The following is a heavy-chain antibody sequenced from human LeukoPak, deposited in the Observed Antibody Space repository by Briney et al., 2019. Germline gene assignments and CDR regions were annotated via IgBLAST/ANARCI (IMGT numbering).Heavy chain of an antibody. Sequence: SETLSLTCAVSGYSISSGYYWGWIRQPPGKGLEWVGEINHSGSTNYNPSLKSRVTISIDTSKNKFSLKLSSVTAADTAVYYCARFPGWYFDLWGRGTLVTVSS. J-gene: IGHJ2*01. CDR3: ARFPGWYFDL. CDR1: GYSISSGYY. V-gene: IGHV4-38-2*01. CDR2: INHSGST.